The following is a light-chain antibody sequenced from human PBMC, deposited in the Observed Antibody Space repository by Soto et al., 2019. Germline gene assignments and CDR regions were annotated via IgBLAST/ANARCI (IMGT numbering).Light chain of an antibody. CDR3: TSGTTSTTMI. Sequence: QSALTQPASVSGSPGQSITISCTGTSSDIGAYHFVSWDQQHPGKAPKLMLYDVKIRPSGVENRFSGSKSGNTASLTISGRQAEYYADYYWTSGTTSTTMIFGGGTTVTV. V-gene: IGLV2-14*03. CDR2: DVK. CDR1: SSDIGAYHF. J-gene: IGLJ2*01.